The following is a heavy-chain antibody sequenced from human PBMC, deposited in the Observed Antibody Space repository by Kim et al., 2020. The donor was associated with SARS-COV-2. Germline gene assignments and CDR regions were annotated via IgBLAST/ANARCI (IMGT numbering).Heavy chain of an antibody. D-gene: IGHD1-26*01. V-gene: IGHV1-46*01. CDR3: SATYYYYYGMDV. Sequence: AQKFQGRVTMTRDTSTSTVYMELSSLRSEDTAVYYCSATYYYYYGMDVWGQGTTVTVSS. J-gene: IGHJ6*02.